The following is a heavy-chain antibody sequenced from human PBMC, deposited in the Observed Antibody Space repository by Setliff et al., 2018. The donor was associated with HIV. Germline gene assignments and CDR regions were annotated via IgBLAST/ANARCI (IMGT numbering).Heavy chain of an antibody. V-gene: IGHV1-2*02. Sequence: ASVKVSCKASGHTFTGYCMRWVRQAPGQGLEWMGWINSNTGGTNYAQKFPGRFTITLDTSISTAYMELNSLKSDDTAVYYCARYGYSNGCGRSLVGYMDVWGKGTTVTVSS. D-gene: IGHD6-19*01. CDR1: GHTFTGYC. J-gene: IGHJ6*03. CDR3: ARYGYSNGCGRSLVGYMDV. CDR2: INSNTGGT.